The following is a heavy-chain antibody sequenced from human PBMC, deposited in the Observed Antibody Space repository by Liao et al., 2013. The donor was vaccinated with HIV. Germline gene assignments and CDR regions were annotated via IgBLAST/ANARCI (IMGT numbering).Heavy chain of an antibody. CDR3: ASQRTVTTPFDY. D-gene: IGHD4-17*01. V-gene: IGHV4-61*01. Sequence: QVQLQESGPGLVKPSETLSLTCTVSGGSISGSSHYWSWIRQPPGKGLEWIGYVRSSGSINYNASLRSRVTMSVDTSKNQISLKLTSVTAADTAVYYCASQRTVTTPFDYWGQGTLVTVSS. J-gene: IGHJ4*02. CDR2: VRSSGSI. CDR1: GGSISGSSHY.